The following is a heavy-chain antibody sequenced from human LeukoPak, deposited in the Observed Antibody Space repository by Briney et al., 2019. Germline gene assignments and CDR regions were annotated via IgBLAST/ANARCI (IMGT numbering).Heavy chain of an antibody. D-gene: IGHD3-16*01. J-gene: IGHJ4*02. CDR3: EREGEDSFDY. CDR1: GDSVSTNSAA. CDR2: TYYRSKWYN. Sequence: SQALSLTCAISGDSVSTNSAAWNWIRQSPSRCLEWLGRTYYRSKWYNDYAVSVKSRMTINPDTSKNQFSLQLNSLTPEDTAVYYCEREGEDSFDYWGQGTLVTVSS. V-gene: IGHV6-1*01.